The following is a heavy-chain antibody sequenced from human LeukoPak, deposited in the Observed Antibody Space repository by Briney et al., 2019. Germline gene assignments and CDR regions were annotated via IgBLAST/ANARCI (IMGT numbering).Heavy chain of an antibody. V-gene: IGHV3-23*01. Sequence: GGSLRLSCAVSGLTFSDYSMTWVRQAPGKGLFWVSGISAGGGSTYYADSVKGRFTISRDNSRNTLYLQMNSLRAGDTAVYYCARDHYVDAFDIWGQGTMVTVSS. CDR3: ARDHYVDAFDI. CDR2: ISAGGGST. D-gene: IGHD3-16*01. CDR1: GLTFSDYS. J-gene: IGHJ3*02.